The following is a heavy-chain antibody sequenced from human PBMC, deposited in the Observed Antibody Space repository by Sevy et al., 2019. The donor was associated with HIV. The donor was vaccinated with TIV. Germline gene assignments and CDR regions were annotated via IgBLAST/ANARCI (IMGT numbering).Heavy chain of an antibody. CDR2: IYSDGRT. CDR1: GFSVSSNY. CDR3: TSENIVFGEDNYYGIDL. D-gene: IGHD3-10*01. Sequence: GGSLRLSCVVSGFSVSSNYMSWVRQAPGKGLEWVSNIYSDGRTYYADSVRGRFTISRETPKNTVYLEMKSLRAEDTAMYYCTSENIVFGEDNYYGIDLWRHGTTVTVSS. V-gene: IGHV3-53*01. J-gene: IGHJ6*02.